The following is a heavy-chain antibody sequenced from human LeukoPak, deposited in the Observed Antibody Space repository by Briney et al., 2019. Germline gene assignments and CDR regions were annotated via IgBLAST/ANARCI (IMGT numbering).Heavy chain of an antibody. Sequence: PGGSLRLSCAASGFTFSSYGMHWVRQAPGKGLEWVAVIWYDGSNKYYADSVKGRSTISRDNSKNTLYLQMNSLRAEDTAVYYCARDAVVPAAMARWFDPWGQGTLVTVSS. V-gene: IGHV3-33*01. CDR3: ARDAVVPAAMARWFDP. D-gene: IGHD2-2*01. CDR2: IWYDGSNK. J-gene: IGHJ5*02. CDR1: GFTFSSYG.